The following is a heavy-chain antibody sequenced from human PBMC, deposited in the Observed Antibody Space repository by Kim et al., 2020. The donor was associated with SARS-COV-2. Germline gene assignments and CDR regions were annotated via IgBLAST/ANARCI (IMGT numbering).Heavy chain of an antibody. CDR3: VRDLMWDLGHFYIDQ. V-gene: IGHV4-4*02. Sequence: SETLSLTCAVSGDSIIGNNWWSWVRQPPGKGLEWIGQVYHTGSTIYNPSLKSRVTIFVDKSRNQLSLQLTSMTAADTAIYYCVRDLMWDLGHFYIDQWGQGTLVTVSS. CDR1: GDSIIGNNW. CDR2: VYHTGST. D-gene: IGHD1-26*01. J-gene: IGHJ4*02.